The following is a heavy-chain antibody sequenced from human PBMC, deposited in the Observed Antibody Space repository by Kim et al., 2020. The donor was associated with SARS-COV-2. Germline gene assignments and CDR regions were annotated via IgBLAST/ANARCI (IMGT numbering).Heavy chain of an antibody. D-gene: IGHD3-22*01. Sequence: SETLSLTCAVYGGSFSGYYWSWIRQPPGKGLEWIGEINHSGSTNYNPSLKSRVTISVDTSKNQFSLKLSSVTAADTAVYYCARPSGYYDSSGYYSNWYFDLWGRGTLVTVSS. CDR1: GGSFSGYY. CDR2: INHSGST. CDR3: ARPSGYYDSSGYYSNWYFDL. J-gene: IGHJ2*01. V-gene: IGHV4-34*01.